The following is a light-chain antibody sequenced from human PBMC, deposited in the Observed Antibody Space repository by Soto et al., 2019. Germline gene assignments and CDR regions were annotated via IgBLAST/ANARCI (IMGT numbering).Light chain of an antibody. V-gene: IGKV1-33*01. J-gene: IGKJ2*01. CDR1: QDIKNY. Sequence: DIQMTQSPSSLSASVGDRVTITCQASQDIKNYLNWYQQKSGKAPKLLIYDASDLETGVPSRFSGSGSGTDFTFTINSLQPEDIATYYCQHYDNWPFTFGQGTKLEI. CDR3: QHYDNWPFT. CDR2: DAS.